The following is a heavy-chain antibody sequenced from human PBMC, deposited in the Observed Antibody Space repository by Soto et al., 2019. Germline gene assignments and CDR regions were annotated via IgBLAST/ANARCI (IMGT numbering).Heavy chain of an antibody. CDR3: VRDSGAVAGKVDYFQH. CDR2: IFSDGIT. J-gene: IGHJ1*01. D-gene: IGHD6-19*01. Sequence: DIPFLTCNVSGRAIRRSRSYWGWFRQTKGKGLEWIGSIFSDGITYHNPSLESRVALSVDLSENQLSLKLSSVTAADAAVYYCVRDSGAVAGKVDYFQHWGPGIQVTVSS. CDR1: GRAIRRSRSY. V-gene: IGHV4-39*02.